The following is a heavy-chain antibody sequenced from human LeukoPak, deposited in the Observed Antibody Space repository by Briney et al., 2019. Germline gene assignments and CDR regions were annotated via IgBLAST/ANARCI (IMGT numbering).Heavy chain of an antibody. D-gene: IGHD6-13*01. V-gene: IGHV4-39*07. CDR1: GGSISSSSYY. CDR3: ARVSGIGH. CDR2: IYYSGST. J-gene: IGHJ4*02. Sequence: PSETLSLTCTVSGGSISSSSYYWGWIRQPPGKGLEWIGSIYYSGSTYYNPSLKSRVTISVDTSKNQFSLKLSPVTAADTAVYYCARVSGIGHWGQGTLVTVSS.